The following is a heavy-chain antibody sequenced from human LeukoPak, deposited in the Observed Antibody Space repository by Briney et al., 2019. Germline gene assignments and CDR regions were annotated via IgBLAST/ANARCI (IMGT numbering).Heavy chain of an antibody. Sequence: GGSLRLSCAASGFTFSSYAMHWVRQAPGKGLEWVAVISYDGSNKYYADSVEGRFTISRDNSKNTLYLQMNSLRPEDTAVYYCAREQIEGLDPWGQGTLVTVSS. J-gene: IGHJ5*02. CDR1: GFTFSSYA. CDR3: AREQIEGLDP. V-gene: IGHV3-30-3*01. CDR2: ISYDGSNK.